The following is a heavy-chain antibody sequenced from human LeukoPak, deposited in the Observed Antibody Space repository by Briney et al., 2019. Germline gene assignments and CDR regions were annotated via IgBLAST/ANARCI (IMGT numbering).Heavy chain of an antibody. CDR3: ASRGYFGYDYGNYFAN. CDR2: ISAFNGDT. D-gene: IGHD5-12*01. CDR1: GYTFTSYG. V-gene: IGHV1-18*01. Sequence: GASVKVSCKASGYTFTSYGVFWVRQAPGQGLEWMGWISAFNGDTKNAQKFQDRITMTTETSTNTAYMELRSLKSDDTAVYYCASRGYFGYDYGNYFANWGQGMLVTVSS. J-gene: IGHJ4*02.